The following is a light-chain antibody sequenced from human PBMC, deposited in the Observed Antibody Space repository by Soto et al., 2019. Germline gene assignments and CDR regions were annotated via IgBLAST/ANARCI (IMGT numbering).Light chain of an antibody. J-gene: IGLJ2*01. Sequence: QAVVTQEPSFSVSPGGTVTLTCGLSSGSVSTNYYPSWYQQTPGQAPCTLIYSTNTRSSGVPDRFSGSILGKKAALTITGAQADDESDYYCVLYMGSGISVFGGGTKLTVL. CDR1: SGSVSTNYY. CDR3: VLYMGSGISV. CDR2: STN. V-gene: IGLV8-61*01.